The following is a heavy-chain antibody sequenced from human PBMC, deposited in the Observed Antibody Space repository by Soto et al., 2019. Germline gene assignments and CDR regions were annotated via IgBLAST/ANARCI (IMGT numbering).Heavy chain of an antibody. Sequence: GGSLRLSCAASGFTFSSYAMSWVRQAPGKGLEWVSAISGSGGSTYYADSVKGRFTISRDNSKNTRYLQMNGLGAEDTAVYYCAKDAEDIVVVVAATTFSKWGQGTLVTVSS. CDR2: ISGSGGST. V-gene: IGHV3-23*01. D-gene: IGHD2-15*01. CDR3: AKDAEDIVVVVAATTFSK. J-gene: IGHJ4*02. CDR1: GFTFSSYA.